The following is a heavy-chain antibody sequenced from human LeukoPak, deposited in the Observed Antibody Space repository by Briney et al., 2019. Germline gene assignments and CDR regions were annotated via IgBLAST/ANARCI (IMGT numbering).Heavy chain of an antibody. Sequence: PGGSLRLSCAASGFTFSSYEMNWVRQAPGKGLEWVAVISYDGSNKYYADSVKGRFTISRDNSKNTLYLQMNSLRAEDTAVYYCARDNVGPFDYWGQGTLVTVSS. CDR3: ARDNVGPFDY. CDR2: ISYDGSNK. D-gene: IGHD1-26*01. V-gene: IGHV3-30*01. J-gene: IGHJ4*02. CDR1: GFTFSSYE.